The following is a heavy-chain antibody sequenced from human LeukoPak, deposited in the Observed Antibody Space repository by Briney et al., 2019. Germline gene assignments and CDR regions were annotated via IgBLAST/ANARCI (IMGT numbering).Heavy chain of an antibody. D-gene: IGHD3-22*01. CDR3: ARGVTMMVVGLYYFDY. V-gene: IGHV4-34*01. Sequence: SETLSLTCAVYGGSFSGYYWSWIRQPPGKGLEWIGEINHSGSTNYNPSLKSRVTISVDTSKNQFSLKLSSVTAADTAVYYCARGVTMMVVGLYYFDYWGQGTLVTVSS. CDR2: INHSGST. J-gene: IGHJ4*02. CDR1: GGSFSGYY.